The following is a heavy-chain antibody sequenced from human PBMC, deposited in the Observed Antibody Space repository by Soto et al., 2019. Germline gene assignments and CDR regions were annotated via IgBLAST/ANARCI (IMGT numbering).Heavy chain of an antibody. Sequence: ASVKVSCKASGGTFSSYAISWVRQAPGQGLEWMGVISPSGGSTSYAQKFQGRITMTRDTSTSTVDMEVSSLRFEDTAVYYCARALTMYSLFDYWGQGSLVTVSS. D-gene: IGHD6-13*01. J-gene: IGHJ4*02. V-gene: IGHV1-46*01. CDR2: ISPSGGST. CDR1: GGTFSSYA. CDR3: ARALTMYSLFDY.